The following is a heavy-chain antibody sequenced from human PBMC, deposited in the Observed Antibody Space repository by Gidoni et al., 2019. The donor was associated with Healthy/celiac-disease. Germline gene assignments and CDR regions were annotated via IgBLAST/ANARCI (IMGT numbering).Heavy chain of an antibody. CDR2: IISRVSTI. J-gene: IGHJ6*02. CDR3: ARDLRPGGMDV. V-gene: IGHV3-11*01. Sequence: QVQLVGSGGGWVKHGGSLRLSCAASGFTFSGYYLSWIRQAPGKGLEWVSCIISRVSTIYYADSVKGRFTISRDNAKTALYLQMNSLRAEDTAVYYCARDLRPGGMDVWGQGTTVTVSS. CDR1: GFTFSGYY.